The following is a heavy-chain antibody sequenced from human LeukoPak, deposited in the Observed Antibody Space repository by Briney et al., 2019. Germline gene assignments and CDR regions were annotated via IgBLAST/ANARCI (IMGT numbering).Heavy chain of an antibody. CDR2: ISYGGSNK. D-gene: IGHD3-10*01. Sequence: GRSLRLSCAASGFTFSSYAMHWVRQAPGKGLEWVAVISYGGSNKYYADSVKGRFTISRDNSKNTLYLQMNSLRAEDTAVYYCARDNVGSYYYGSGSYIHWGQGTLVTVSS. CDR3: ARDNVGSYYYGSGSYIH. V-gene: IGHV3-30-3*01. CDR1: GFTFSSYA. J-gene: IGHJ4*02.